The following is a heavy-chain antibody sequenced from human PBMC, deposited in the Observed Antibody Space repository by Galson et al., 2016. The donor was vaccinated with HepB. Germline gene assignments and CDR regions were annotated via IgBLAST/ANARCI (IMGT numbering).Heavy chain of an antibody. CDR1: GFSVSSNF. V-gene: IGHV3-53*01. CDR2: IYTGGST. J-gene: IGHJ5*02. Sequence: SLRLSCAASGFSVSSNFVSWVRQSPGKGLEWVSVIYTGGSTYYADSVKGRFTISRDHSKNTLYLQMNSLRVEDTAVYYCARDGNADSPWGQGTLVTVSS. CDR3: ARDGNADSP. D-gene: IGHD4-17*01.